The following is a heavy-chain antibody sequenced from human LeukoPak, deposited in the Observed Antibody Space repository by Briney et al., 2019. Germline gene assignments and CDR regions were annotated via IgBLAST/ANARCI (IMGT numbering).Heavy chain of an antibody. D-gene: IGHD3-22*01. J-gene: IGHJ6*02. CDR2: INPNSGGT. Sequence: ASVKVSCKASGYTFTGYYMHWVRQAPGQGLEWMGWINPNSGGTNYAQKFQGRVTMTRDTSISTAYMELSRLRSDDTAVYYCARERSTSYYEPVGGMDVWGQGTTVTVSS. CDR3: ARERSTSYYEPVGGMDV. V-gene: IGHV1-2*02. CDR1: GYTFTGYY.